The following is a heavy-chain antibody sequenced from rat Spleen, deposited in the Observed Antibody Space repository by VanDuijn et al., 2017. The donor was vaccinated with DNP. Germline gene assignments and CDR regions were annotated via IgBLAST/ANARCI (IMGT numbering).Heavy chain of an antibody. Sequence: EVQLVESGGGLVQPGRSLKLSCAASGFTFSDYYMAWVRQVPTKGLEWVASITTGGGHTYYRDSVKGRFTISRDNAKNTQYLQMYSLRSEDTATYYCARGSGTYYWYFDFWGPGTMVTVSS. CDR3: ARGSGTYYWYFDF. CDR2: ITTGGGHT. J-gene: IGHJ1*01. D-gene: IGHD5-1*01. V-gene: IGHV5S13*01. CDR1: GFTFSDYY.